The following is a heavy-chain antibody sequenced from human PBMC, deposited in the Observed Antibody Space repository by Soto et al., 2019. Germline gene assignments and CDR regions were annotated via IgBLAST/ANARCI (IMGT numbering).Heavy chain of an antibody. CDR2: IYYSGST. CDR3: ARDFGTPSYYGMDV. J-gene: IGHJ6*02. D-gene: IGHD3-10*01. CDR1: GGSISSHY. Sequence: SETLSLTCTVSGGSISSHYWGWIRQPPGKGLEWIGYIYYSGSTNYNPSLKSRVTISVDTSKNQFSLKLSSVTAADTAVYYCARDFGTPSYYGMDVWGQGTTVTVSS. V-gene: IGHV4-59*11.